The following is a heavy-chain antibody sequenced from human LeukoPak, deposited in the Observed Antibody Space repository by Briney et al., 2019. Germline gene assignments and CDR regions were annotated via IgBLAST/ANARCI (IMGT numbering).Heavy chain of an antibody. CDR1: GYXFTSYG. D-gene: IGHD6-13*01. Sequence: PGASVKVSCKASGYXFTSYGISWVRQAPGQGLEWMGGIIPIFGTANYAQKFQGRVTITADESTSTAYMELSSLRSEDTAVYYCARLDHPAKQQLIWWFDPWGQGTLVTVSS. V-gene: IGHV1-69*13. J-gene: IGHJ5*02. CDR2: IIPIFGTA. CDR3: ARLDHPAKQQLIWWFDP.